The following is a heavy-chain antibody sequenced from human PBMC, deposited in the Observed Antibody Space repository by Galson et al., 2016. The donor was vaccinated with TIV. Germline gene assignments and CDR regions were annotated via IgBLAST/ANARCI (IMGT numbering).Heavy chain of an antibody. CDR3: ARDPTGGSYHFDY. CDR1: GFTFSSYA. V-gene: IGHV3-30*04. CDR2: ISNDGSDK. Sequence: SLRLSCAASGFTFSSYALRWVRQAPGKALEWVGGISNDGSDKYYGDSVKGRFTISRDKSKNTLSLQMVSLRTEDTAVYYCARDPTGGSYHFDYWGQGALVIVS. D-gene: IGHD7-27*01. J-gene: IGHJ4*02.